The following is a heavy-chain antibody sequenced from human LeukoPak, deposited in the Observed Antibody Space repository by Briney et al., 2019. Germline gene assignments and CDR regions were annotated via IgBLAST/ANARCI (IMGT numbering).Heavy chain of an antibody. D-gene: IGHD3-22*01. V-gene: IGHV4-34*01. CDR2: INHSGST. CDR3: ARVRALLYYYDSSGYYGTLGYDSYYYMDV. Sequence: TSETLSLTCAVYGGSFSGYCWSWIRQPPGKGLEWIGEINHSGSTNYNPSLKSRVTISVDTSKNQFSLKLSSVTAADTAVYYCARVRALLYYYDSSGYYGTLGYDSYYYMDVWGKGTTVTVSS. J-gene: IGHJ6*03. CDR1: GGSFSGYC.